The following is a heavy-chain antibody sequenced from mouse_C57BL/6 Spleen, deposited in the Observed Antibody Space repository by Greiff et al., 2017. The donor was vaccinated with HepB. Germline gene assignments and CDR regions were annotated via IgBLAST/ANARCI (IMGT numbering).Heavy chain of an antibody. CDR3: APIYYDYDYAMDY. CDR2: INPSNGYP. D-gene: IGHD2-4*01. J-gene: IGHJ4*01. CDR1: GYTFTRYW. V-gene: IGHV1-7*01. Sequence: QVQLKQSGAELAKPGASVKLSCKASGYTFTRYWMHWVKQRPGQGLEWIGYINPSNGYPKYNQKFKDKATLTADKSSSTAYMQLSSLTYEDSAVYYGAPIYYDYDYAMDYWGQGTSVTVSS.